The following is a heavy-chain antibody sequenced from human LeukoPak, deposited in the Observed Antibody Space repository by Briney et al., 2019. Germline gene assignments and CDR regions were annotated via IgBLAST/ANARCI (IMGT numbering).Heavy chain of an antibody. D-gene: IGHD6-19*01. V-gene: IGHV1-69*13. CDR1: GGTFSSYA. Sequence: SVKVSCKASGGTFSSYAISWVRQAPGQGLEWMGGIFPIFGTANYAQKFQGRVTITADESTSTAYMELSSLRSEDTAVYYCARGLGSGWYSGFDYWGQGTLVTVSS. CDR2: IFPIFGTA. J-gene: IGHJ4*02. CDR3: ARGLGSGWYSGFDY.